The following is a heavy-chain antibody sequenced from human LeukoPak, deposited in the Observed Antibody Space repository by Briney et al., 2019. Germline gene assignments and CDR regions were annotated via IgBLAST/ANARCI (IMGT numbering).Heavy chain of an antibody. V-gene: IGHV3-23*01. Sequence: GGSLRLSCAASGFTFSSYWMSWVRQAPGKGLEWVSSISGSGGSTYYADSVKGRFTISRDNSKNTLYLQMYSLRAEDTAVYYCAKVEGASKASVYWGQGALVTVSS. CDR2: ISGSGGST. CDR1: GFTFSSYW. J-gene: IGHJ4*02. D-gene: IGHD1-1*01. CDR3: AKVEGASKASVY.